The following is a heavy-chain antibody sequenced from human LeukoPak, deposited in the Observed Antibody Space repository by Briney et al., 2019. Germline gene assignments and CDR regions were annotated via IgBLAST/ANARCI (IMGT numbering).Heavy chain of an antibody. D-gene: IGHD5-18*01. J-gene: IGHJ4*02. V-gene: IGHV3-23*01. CDR2: ISGSGGST. CDR1: GFTFSSYG. Sequence: GGSLRLSCAASGFTFSSYGMSWVRQAPGKGLEWVSAISGSGGSTYYADSVKGRFTISRDNAKNSLYLQMNSLRAEDTAVYYCARDRDTAIDWGQGTLVTVSS. CDR3: ARDRDTAID.